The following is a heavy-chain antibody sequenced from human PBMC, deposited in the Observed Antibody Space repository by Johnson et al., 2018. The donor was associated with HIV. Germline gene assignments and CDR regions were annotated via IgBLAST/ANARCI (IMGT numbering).Heavy chain of an antibody. J-gene: IGHJ3*01. D-gene: IGHD6-19*01. V-gene: IGHV3-33*06. CDR3: AKDRGSGWPDGFEV. Sequence: QVQLVESGGGVVQPGRSLRLSCAASGFTFSSYGMHWVRQAPGKGLEWVAVIWYDGSNKYYADSVKGRFTISRDNSKNTLFLQMNSLRAEDTAVYYCAKDRGSGWPDGFEVWGQGAMVTVSS. CDR1: GFTFSSYG. CDR2: IWYDGSNK.